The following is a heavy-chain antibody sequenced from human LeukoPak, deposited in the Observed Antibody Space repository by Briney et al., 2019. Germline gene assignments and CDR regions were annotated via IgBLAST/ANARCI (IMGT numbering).Heavy chain of an antibody. V-gene: IGHV3-74*01. D-gene: IGHD6-19*01. CDR3: ARGGAYSSGPRGSHGAFDI. CDR2: INSDGSST. J-gene: IGHJ3*02. CDR1: GFTFSSYW. Sequence: GGSLRLSCAASGFTFSSYWMHWVRQAPGKGLVWVSRINSDGSSTSYADPVKGRFTISRDNAKNTLYLQMNSLRAEDTAVYYCARGGAYSSGPRGSHGAFDIWGQGTMVTVSS.